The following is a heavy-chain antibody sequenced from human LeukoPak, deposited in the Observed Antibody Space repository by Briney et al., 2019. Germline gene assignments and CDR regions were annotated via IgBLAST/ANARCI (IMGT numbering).Heavy chain of an antibody. D-gene: IGHD5-12*01. CDR2: IKSKTDGETT. V-gene: IGHV3-15*01. CDR3: TTSSAYDHLFDY. J-gene: IGHJ4*02. CDR1: GFTFSNAW. Sequence: GGSLRLSCAVSGFTFSNAWMSWVRQAPGKGLEWVGRIKSKTDGETTDYAAPVKGRLTISRDDSKSTLYLQMNSLKTEDTAVYYCTTSSAYDHLFDYWGQGTLVTFSS.